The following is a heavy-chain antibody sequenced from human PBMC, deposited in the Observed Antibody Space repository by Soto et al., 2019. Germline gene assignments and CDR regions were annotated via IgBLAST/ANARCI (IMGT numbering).Heavy chain of an antibody. V-gene: IGHV5-10-1*01. CDR3: ARDMITFGEAGFDP. J-gene: IGHJ5*02. CDR1: GYSFTSYW. Sequence: PGESLKISCKGSGYSFTSYWISWVRQMPGKGLEWMVRIDPSDSYTNYSPSFQGHFTISADKSISTAYLQWSSLKASDTAMDYCARDMITFGEAGFDPWGQGTLVTVSS. CDR2: IDPSDSYT. D-gene: IGHD3-16*01.